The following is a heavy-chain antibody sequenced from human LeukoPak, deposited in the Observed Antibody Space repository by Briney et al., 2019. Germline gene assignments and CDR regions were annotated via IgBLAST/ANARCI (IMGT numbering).Heavy chain of an antibody. CDR3: ARDSPNDGILWWSIDY. J-gene: IGHJ4*02. D-gene: IGHD2-21*01. CDR2: ISSSSSTI. V-gene: IGHV3-48*01. Sequence: GGSLRLSCAASGFTFSSYSMNWVRQAPGKGLEWVSYISSSSSTIYYADSVKGRFTISRDNAKNSLYLQMNSLRAEDTAVYYCARDSPNDGILWWSIDYWGQGTLVTVSS. CDR1: GFTFSSYS.